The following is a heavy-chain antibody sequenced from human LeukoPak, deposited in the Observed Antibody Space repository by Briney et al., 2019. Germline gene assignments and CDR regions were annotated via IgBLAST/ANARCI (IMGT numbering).Heavy chain of an antibody. CDR3: ARGPTYGDWFDP. V-gene: IGHV1-46*01. CDR2: INPSGGST. D-gene: IGHD2-8*01. CDR1: GYTLTELS. J-gene: IGHJ5*02. Sequence: GASVKVSCKVSGYTLTELSMHWVRQAPGKGLEWMGIINPSGGSTSYAQKFQGRVTMTRDTSTSTVYMELSSLRSEDTAVYYCARGPTYGDWFDPWGQGALVTVSS.